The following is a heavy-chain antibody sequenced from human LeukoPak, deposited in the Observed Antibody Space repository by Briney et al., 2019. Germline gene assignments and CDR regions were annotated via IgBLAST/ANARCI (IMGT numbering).Heavy chain of an antibody. CDR3: ARHASVDGNWPRPLDY. CDR1: GGSISSSNYY. D-gene: IGHD6-19*01. Sequence: SETLSLTCTVSGGSISSSNYYWSWIRQPPGKGLEWIGNIYYSGSTYYKPSLKTRVTISVDTSKNQFSLKLTSVTAADTAVYYCARHASVDGNWPRPLDYWGQGSLVTVSS. J-gene: IGHJ4*02. CDR2: IYYSGST. V-gene: IGHV4-39*01.